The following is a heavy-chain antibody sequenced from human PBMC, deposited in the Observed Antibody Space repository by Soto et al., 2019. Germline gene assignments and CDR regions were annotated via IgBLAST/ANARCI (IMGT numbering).Heavy chain of an antibody. Sequence: PSETLSLTCAVYGGSFSGYYWSWIRQPPGKGLEWIGEINHSGSTNYNPSLKSRVTISVDTSKNQFSLKLSSVTAADTAVYYCARLGAGGWSAGFDSWGQGALVTVSS. CDR1: GGSFSGYY. CDR3: ARLGAGGWSAGFDS. J-gene: IGHJ5*01. V-gene: IGHV4-34*01. CDR2: INHSGST. D-gene: IGHD6-19*01.